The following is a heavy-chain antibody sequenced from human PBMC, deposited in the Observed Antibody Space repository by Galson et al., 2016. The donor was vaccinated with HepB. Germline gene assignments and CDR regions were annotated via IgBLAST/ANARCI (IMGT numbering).Heavy chain of an antibody. CDR3: AVGGANDAFDL. V-gene: IGHV5-51*01. D-gene: IGHD3-10*01. Sequence: QSGAEVKEPGESLKISCKGSTYSFTTYWIGWVRQIPGKGLELMGIIWPGDSDTRYSPSFQGQVTISADKSFITAFLQWSSLKTSDTAMYYCAVGGANDAFDLWGQGTMVIVSS. CDR1: TYSFTTYW. J-gene: IGHJ3*01. CDR2: IWPGDSDT.